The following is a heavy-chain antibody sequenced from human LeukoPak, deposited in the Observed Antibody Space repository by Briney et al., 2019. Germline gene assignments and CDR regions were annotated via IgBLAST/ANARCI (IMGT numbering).Heavy chain of an antibody. Sequence: GGSLRPSCAASGFTFSNYAMHWVRQAPGKGLERVAVISYDGSNKYYADSVKGRFTISRDNSKNTLYLQMNSLRAEDTAVYYCARERITMVRGVIERTLDYWGQGTLVTVSS. CDR3: ARERITMVRGVIERTLDY. V-gene: IGHV3-30-3*01. D-gene: IGHD3-10*01. CDR1: GFTFSNYA. CDR2: ISYDGSNK. J-gene: IGHJ4*02.